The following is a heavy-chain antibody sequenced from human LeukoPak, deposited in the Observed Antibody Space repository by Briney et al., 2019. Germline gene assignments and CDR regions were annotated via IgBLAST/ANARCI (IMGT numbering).Heavy chain of an antibody. D-gene: IGHD2-2*01. CDR2: SRSKANSYTT. Sequence: PGGSLRLSCAASGFTFSDQYMDWARQAPGKGLEWVGRSRSKANSYTTEYAASVKGRFTISRDESKNLLYLQMNSLKTEDTAVYYCARLVGRDYYYNVDVWGQGTTVTVSS. J-gene: IGHJ6*02. CDR1: GFTFSDQY. V-gene: IGHV3-72*01. CDR3: ARLVGRDYYYNVDV.